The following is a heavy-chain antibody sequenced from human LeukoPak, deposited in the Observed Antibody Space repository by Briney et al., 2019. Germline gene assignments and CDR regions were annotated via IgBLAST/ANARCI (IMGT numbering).Heavy chain of an antibody. CDR1: GFTFSSHA. J-gene: IGHJ4*02. CDR3: AKDRYSGSYLEYFDY. D-gene: IGHD1-26*01. Sequence: GGSLRLSCAASGFTFSSHAMSWVRQAPGKGLEWVSAISGSGGSTYYADSVRGRFTISRDNSKNTLYLQMNSLRAEDTAVYYCAKDRYSGSYLEYFDYWGQGTLVTVSS. V-gene: IGHV3-23*01. CDR2: ISGSGGST.